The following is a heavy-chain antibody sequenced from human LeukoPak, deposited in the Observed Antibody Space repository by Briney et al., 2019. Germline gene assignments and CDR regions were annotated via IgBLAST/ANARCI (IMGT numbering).Heavy chain of an antibody. CDR1: GYTFTSYY. CDR2: INPSGGSR. V-gene: IGHV1-46*01. J-gene: IGHJ3*02. CDR3: ARGSIVGAKTLGFGAFDI. Sequence: ASVKVSCKASGYTFTSYYMHWVRQAPGQGLEWMGIINPSGGSRSYAQKFQGRVTMTRDTSTSTVYMELSSLRSEDMAVYYCARGSIVGAKTLGFGAFDIWGQGTMVTVSS. D-gene: IGHD1-26*01.